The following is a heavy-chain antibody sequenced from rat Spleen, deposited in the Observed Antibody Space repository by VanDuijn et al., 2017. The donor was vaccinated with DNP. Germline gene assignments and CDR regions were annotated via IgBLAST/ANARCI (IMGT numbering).Heavy chain of an antibody. CDR3: ARFENYYPYVMDA. CDR1: GFSLTSYG. CDR2: IWSGGST. Sequence: QVHLKESGPGLVQPSQTLSLTCTVSGFSLTSYGVSWVRQPPGKGLEWIGAIWSGGSTDYNSALKSRLSISRDTSKSQVLLKMNSLQTEDTAMYFCARFENYYPYVMDAWGQGASVTVSS. V-gene: IGHV2-16*01. J-gene: IGHJ4*01. D-gene: IGHD1-1*01.